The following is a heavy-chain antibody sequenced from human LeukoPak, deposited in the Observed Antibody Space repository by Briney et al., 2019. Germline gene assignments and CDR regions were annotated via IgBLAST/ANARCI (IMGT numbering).Heavy chain of an antibody. CDR3: AREYSSGWYGY. CDR2: IKQDGSEK. Sequence: GGSLRLSCAASGFTFSSYWMSWVRQAPGKGLEWVANIKQDGSEKYYVDSAKGRFTISRDNAKNSLYLQMNSLRAEDTAVYYCAREYSSGWYGYWGQGTLVTVSS. V-gene: IGHV3-7*01. J-gene: IGHJ4*02. CDR1: GFTFSSYW. D-gene: IGHD6-19*01.